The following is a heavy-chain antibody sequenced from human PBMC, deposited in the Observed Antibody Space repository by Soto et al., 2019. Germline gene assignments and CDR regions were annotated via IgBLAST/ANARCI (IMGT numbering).Heavy chain of an antibody. J-gene: IGHJ4*02. V-gene: IGHV2-5*02. CDR1: GFSLSSSGVG. D-gene: IGHD2-15*01. CDR2: IYWDDDK. Sequence: QITLKESGPTLVKPTQTLTLTCTFSGFSLSSSGVGVGWIRQPPGKALEWLTFIYWDDDKRYSPSLKSRLTLPKDTSKNPVVLTLTNMDPVDTATYYCARLVVAGITYYVDSWGQGTLLTVSS. CDR3: ARLVVAGITYYVDS.